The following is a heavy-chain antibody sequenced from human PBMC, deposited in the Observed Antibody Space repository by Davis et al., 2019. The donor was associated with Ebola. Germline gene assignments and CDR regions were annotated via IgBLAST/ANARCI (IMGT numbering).Heavy chain of an antibody. CDR1: GLTFISHA. V-gene: IGHV3-23*01. Sequence: PGGSLRLSCAASGLTFISHAMSWVSQAPGKGLEWVSAISGSGGSTNYADSVKGRFTISRNNSKNTLYLQMNSLRAEDTALYYCAKDRGLIRGVYCYGMDVWGQGTTVTVSS. CDR2: ISGSGGST. D-gene: IGHD3-10*01. J-gene: IGHJ6*02. CDR3: AKDRGLIRGVYCYGMDV.